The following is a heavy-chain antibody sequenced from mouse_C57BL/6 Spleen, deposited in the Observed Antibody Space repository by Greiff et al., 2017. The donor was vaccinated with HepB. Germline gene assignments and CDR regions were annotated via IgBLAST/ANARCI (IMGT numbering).Heavy chain of an antibody. CDR1: GYTFTSYG. J-gene: IGHJ2*01. Sequence: QVQLQQSGAELARPGASVKLSCKASGYTFTSYGISWVKQRTGQGLEWIGEIYPRSGNTYYNEKFKGKATLTADKSSSTAYMELRSLTSEDSAVYFCARDYSNYFFFDYWGQGTTLTVSS. CDR3: ARDYSNYFFFDY. CDR2: IYPRSGNT. V-gene: IGHV1-81*01. D-gene: IGHD2-5*01.